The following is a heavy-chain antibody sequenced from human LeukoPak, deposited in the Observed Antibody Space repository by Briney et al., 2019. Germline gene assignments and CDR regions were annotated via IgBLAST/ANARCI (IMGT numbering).Heavy chain of an antibody. Sequence: GGSLRLSCAASGFSFSSYWMDWVRQAPGKGLVWVSRISSDGSSTYYADSVEGRFTISRDNAKNTLYLQMNSLRAEDTAVYYCARPYGSGTFDPWGQGTLVTVSS. CDR1: GFSFSSYW. CDR2: ISSDGSST. D-gene: IGHD3-10*01. J-gene: IGHJ5*02. V-gene: IGHV3-74*01. CDR3: ARPYGSGTFDP.